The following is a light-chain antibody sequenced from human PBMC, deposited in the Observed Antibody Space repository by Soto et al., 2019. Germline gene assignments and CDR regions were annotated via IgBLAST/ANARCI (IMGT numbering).Light chain of an antibody. Sequence: QSAVTQPPSTSGSPGQSVTMSCTGTGTDVGGYNSVSWYQQHPGKTPKLLIYEVSKRPSGVPDRFSGSKSANTASLTVSGLQPEDEADYYCSSYAGSSILFGGGTKVTVL. CDR2: EVS. J-gene: IGLJ3*02. CDR3: SSYAGSSIL. CDR1: GTDVGGYNS. V-gene: IGLV2-8*01.